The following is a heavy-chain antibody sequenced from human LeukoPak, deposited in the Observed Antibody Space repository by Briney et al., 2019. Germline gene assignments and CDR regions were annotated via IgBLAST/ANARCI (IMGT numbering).Heavy chain of an antibody. V-gene: IGHV4-59*08. J-gene: IGHJ5*02. Sequence: SETLSLTCTVSGGSISAYYWSWIRQPPGKGLEWIGYINYSGNTDYNPSLKSRVTISVDTSKNQFSLKLSSVTAADTAVYYCASFSWGSGSYNQEAIWSWFDPWGQGTLVIVSS. D-gene: IGHD3-10*01. CDR3: ASFSWGSGSYNQEAIWSWFDP. CDR1: GGSISAYY. CDR2: INYSGNT.